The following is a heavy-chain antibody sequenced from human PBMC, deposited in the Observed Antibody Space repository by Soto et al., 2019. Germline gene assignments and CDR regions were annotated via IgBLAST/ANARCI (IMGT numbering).Heavy chain of an antibody. J-gene: IGHJ5*02. V-gene: IGHV4-38-2*02. Sequence: PSEPLSLTCAVSGYYISSGYYWGWIKQPPGKGLEWIGSIYHSGITNYNPSLKSRVTISVDTSKSHFSLKLNSVTAADTAVYYCARDSRPYSSSYNWLDPWGQGALVAGFS. D-gene: IGHD6-6*01. CDR3: ARDSRPYSSSYNWLDP. CDR2: IYHSGIT. CDR1: GYYISSGYY.